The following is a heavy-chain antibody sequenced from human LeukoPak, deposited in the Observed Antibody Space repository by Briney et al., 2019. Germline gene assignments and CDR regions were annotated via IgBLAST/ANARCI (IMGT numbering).Heavy chain of an antibody. D-gene: IGHD4-17*01. V-gene: IGHV3-21*01. J-gene: IGHJ6*02. CDR1: GFTFSSYT. CDR2: ISSGSNYI. Sequence: PGGSLRLSCAGSGFTFSSYTMNWVRQAPGKGLEWVSYISSGSNYIYYADSEKGRFTISRDNAKNPLYLQMNSLRAEDTAVYYCARECHGDQGYGMDVWGQGTTVTVSS. CDR3: ARECHGDQGYGMDV.